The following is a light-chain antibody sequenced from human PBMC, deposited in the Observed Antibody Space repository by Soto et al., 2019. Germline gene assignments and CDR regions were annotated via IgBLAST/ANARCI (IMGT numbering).Light chain of an antibody. CDR3: QQSDSFPLP. Sequence: DIQMTQSPSSVSASIGDRVTITCRASQDINTWLAWYQQKPGKAPNLLIYTASKLQSGVPSRFSGSGSGTEFTLIISSLQPEDFATYYCQQSDSFPLPFGGGTKVEMK. CDR1: QDINTW. CDR2: TAS. J-gene: IGKJ4*01. V-gene: IGKV1D-12*01.